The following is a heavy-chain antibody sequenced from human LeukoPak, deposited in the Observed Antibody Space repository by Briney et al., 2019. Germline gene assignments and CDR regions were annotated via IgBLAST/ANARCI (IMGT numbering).Heavy chain of an antibody. CDR2: ISYIGTT. Sequence: SETLSLTCAVSDDSFSSHYWTWIRQPPGKGLEWIGYISYIGTTNYNPSLKSRVTISIDTSKNQFSLKLSPVTAADTAVYYCTRDLVTVTKGFDIWGQGTMVSVSA. V-gene: IGHV4-59*11. CDR3: TRDLVTVTKGFDI. CDR1: DDSFSSHY. D-gene: IGHD4-17*01. J-gene: IGHJ3*02.